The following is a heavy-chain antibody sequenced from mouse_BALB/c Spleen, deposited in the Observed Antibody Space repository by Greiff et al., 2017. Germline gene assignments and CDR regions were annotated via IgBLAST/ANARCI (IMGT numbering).Heavy chain of an antibody. J-gene: IGHJ2*01. Sequence: EVQRVESGGDLVKPGGSLKLSCAASGFTFSSYGMSWVRQTPDKRLEWVATISSGGSYTYYPDSVKGRFTISRDNAKNTLYLQMSSLKSEDTAMYYCATTMITRDFDYWGQGTTLTVSS. D-gene: IGHD2-4*01. CDR2: ISSGGSYT. V-gene: IGHV5-6*01. CDR1: GFTFSSYG. CDR3: ATTMITRDFDY.